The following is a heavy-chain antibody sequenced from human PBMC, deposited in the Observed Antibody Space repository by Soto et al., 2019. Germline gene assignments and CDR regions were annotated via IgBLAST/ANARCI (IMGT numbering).Heavy chain of an antibody. CDR1: GYIFTSNS. J-gene: IGHJ4*02. D-gene: IGHD1-26*01. Sequence: QVQLVQSGAEVKEPGASVEISCRPSGYIFTSNSLVWVRQAPGQGLEWMAWINTGDGDTKYSQRFQGRVTITRDTSASAAYMELFSLRSEDTAVYYCARTLSGTPDYWGQGTLVTVSS. V-gene: IGHV1-3*04. CDR2: INTGDGDT. CDR3: ARTLSGTPDY.